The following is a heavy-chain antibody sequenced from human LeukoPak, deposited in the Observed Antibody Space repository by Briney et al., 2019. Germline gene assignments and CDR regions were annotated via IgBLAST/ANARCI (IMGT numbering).Heavy chain of an antibody. V-gene: IGHV4-31*03. Sequence: SQTLSLTCTVSGGSISSGGYYWSWIRQHPGKGPEWIGYIYYSGSTYYNPSLKSRVTISVDTSKNQFSLKLSSVTAADTAVYYCARTEYSSSPFDYWGQGTLVTVSP. CDR3: ARTEYSSSPFDY. CDR2: IYYSGST. J-gene: IGHJ4*02. CDR1: GGSISSGGYY. D-gene: IGHD6-13*01.